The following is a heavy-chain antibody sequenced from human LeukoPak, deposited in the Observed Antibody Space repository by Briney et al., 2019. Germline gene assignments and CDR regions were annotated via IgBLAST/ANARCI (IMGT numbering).Heavy chain of an antibody. CDR3: ARERSTTNWFDP. CDR2: IYSGGST. Sequence: GGSLRLSCAASGFTVSSNYMSWVRQAPGKGLEWVSVIYSGGSTYYADSVKGRFTIPRDNSKNTLYLQMNSLRAEDTAVYYCARERSTTNWFDPWGQGTLVTVSS. CDR1: GFTVSSNY. V-gene: IGHV3-53*01. J-gene: IGHJ5*02. D-gene: IGHD2-2*01.